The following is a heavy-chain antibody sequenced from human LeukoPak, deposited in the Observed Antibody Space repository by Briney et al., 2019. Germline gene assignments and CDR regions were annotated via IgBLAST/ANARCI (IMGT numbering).Heavy chain of an antibody. J-gene: IGHJ4*02. D-gene: IGHD4-23*01. Sequence: GRSLRLSCATSGFTFSDYGMHWVRQAPGKGLEWVSAISGSGGSTYYADSVKGRFTISRDNSKNTLYLQMNSLRAEDTAVYYCASHGGPTIDYWGQGTLVTVSS. CDR2: ISGSGGST. CDR1: GFTFSDYG. CDR3: ASHGGPTIDY. V-gene: IGHV3-23*01.